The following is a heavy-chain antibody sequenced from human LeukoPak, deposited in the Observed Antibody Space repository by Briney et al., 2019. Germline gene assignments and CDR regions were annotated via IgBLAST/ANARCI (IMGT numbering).Heavy chain of an antibody. Sequence: SETLSLTCTVSGGSITSSNYYWGWIRQPPGKGLEWIGSFYYSGSTNYNPSLNSRVTISVNTSNNLFSLKLSSVTAADTAVYYCVYYYGSGSVEYWGQGTLVTVSS. CDR2: FYYSGST. V-gene: IGHV4-39*01. D-gene: IGHD3-10*01. CDR3: VYYYGSGSVEY. CDR1: GGSITSSNYY. J-gene: IGHJ4*02.